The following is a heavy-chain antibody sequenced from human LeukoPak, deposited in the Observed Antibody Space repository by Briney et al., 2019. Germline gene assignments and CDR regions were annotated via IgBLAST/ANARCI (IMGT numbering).Heavy chain of an antibody. CDR2: ISWNSGSI. V-gene: IGHV3-9*01. J-gene: IGHJ2*01. Sequence: PGGSLRLSCAASGFTFDDYAMHWVRQAPGKGLEWVSGISWNSGSIGYADSVKGRFTISRDNSKNTLYLQMNSLRAEDTAVYYCAKDSEARSSSWFYYFDLWGRGTLVTVSS. D-gene: IGHD6-13*01. CDR3: AKDSEARSSSWFYYFDL. CDR1: GFTFDDYA.